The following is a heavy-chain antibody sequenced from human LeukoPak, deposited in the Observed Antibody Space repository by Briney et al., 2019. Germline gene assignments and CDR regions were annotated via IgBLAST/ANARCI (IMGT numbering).Heavy chain of an antibody. J-gene: IGHJ4*02. Sequence: SETLSLTCTVSGGSISSYYWSWIRQPPGKGLEWIGYIYYSGSTNYNPSLKSRVTISVDTSKNQFSLKLSSVTAADTAVYYCARSEASLLWFGELLNYFDYWGQGTLVTVSS. CDR2: IYYSGST. V-gene: IGHV4-59*08. D-gene: IGHD3-10*01. CDR3: ARSEASLLWFGELLNYFDY. CDR1: GGSISSYY.